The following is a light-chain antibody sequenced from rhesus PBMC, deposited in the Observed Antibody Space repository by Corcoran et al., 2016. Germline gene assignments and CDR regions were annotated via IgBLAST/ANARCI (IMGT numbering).Light chain of an antibody. CDR3: LQYSSSPYS. Sequence: DIQMTQSPSSLSASVGDTVTITCRASQSISSWLDWYQQKPGKAPKLLIYKASSLQSGVPSRFSGSGSGTDFTPTIRSLQPEDFATYYCLQYSSSPYSFGQGTKVEIK. CDR2: KAS. CDR1: QSISSW. V-gene: IGKV1-22*01. J-gene: IGKJ2*01.